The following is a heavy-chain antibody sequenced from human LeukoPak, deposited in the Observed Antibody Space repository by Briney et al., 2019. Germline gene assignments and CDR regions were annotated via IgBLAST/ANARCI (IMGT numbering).Heavy chain of an antibody. Sequence: GGSLRLSCAASGFTFDDYGMSWVRQAPGKGLEWVSGINWNGGSTGYADSVKGRFTISRDNAKNSLYLQMNSLRAEDTALYYCARVGHNCGGDCYSPWFDPWGQGTLVTVSS. CDR2: INWNGGST. CDR3: ARVGHNCGGDCYSPWFDP. CDR1: GFTFDDYG. J-gene: IGHJ5*02. V-gene: IGHV3-20*04. D-gene: IGHD2-21*02.